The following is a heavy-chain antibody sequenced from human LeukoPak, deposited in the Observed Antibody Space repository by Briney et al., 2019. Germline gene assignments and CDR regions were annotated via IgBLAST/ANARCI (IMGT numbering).Heavy chain of an antibody. Sequence: ASVKVSCKASGGTFSSYAISWVRQAPGQGLEWMGGIIPIFGTANYAQKFQGRVTITADESTSTAYMELSSLRSEDTAVYYCARGISSLTTVTTLVAFDIWGQGTMVTVSS. CDR2: IIPIFGTA. CDR1: GGTFSSYA. V-gene: IGHV1-69*13. CDR3: ARGISSLTTVTTLVAFDI. J-gene: IGHJ3*02. D-gene: IGHD4-17*01.